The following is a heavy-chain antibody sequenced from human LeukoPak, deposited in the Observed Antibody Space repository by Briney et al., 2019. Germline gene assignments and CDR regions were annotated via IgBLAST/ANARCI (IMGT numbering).Heavy chain of an antibody. CDR2: IWYDGSNE. V-gene: IGHV3-33*01. CDR3: ATNSGTPPRYMNV. D-gene: IGHD1-26*01. CDR1: GLTFRNYG. J-gene: IGHJ6*03. Sequence: GGSLRLSCAASGLTFRNYGMHWVRQAPGRGLERVAVIWYDGSNEGYADSVKGRFTISRDNSKNMLYLQMNSLRDEDTAVYYCATNSGTPPRYMNVWGKGTTVSASS.